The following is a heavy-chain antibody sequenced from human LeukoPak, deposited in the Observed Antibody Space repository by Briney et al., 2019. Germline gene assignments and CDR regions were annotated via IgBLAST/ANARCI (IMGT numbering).Heavy chain of an antibody. CDR1: GFTVSSNY. CDR2: IYSAGTT. D-gene: IGHD5-18*01. Sequence: GSLRLSCAASGFTVSSNYMSWVRQAPGKGLEWVSVIYSAGTTYYADSVKGRFTISRDNSENTLYLQMNSLRAEDTAVYYCARGSLGTAMVHDCWGQGTLVTVSS. CDR3: ARGSLGTAMVHDC. V-gene: IGHV3-53*01. J-gene: IGHJ4*02.